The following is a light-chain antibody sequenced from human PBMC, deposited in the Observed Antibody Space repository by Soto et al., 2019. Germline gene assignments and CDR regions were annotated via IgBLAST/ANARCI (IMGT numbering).Light chain of an antibody. CDR3: QQYNVWPLT. J-gene: IGKJ4*01. CDR2: VAS. CDR1: QIFNST. Sequence: EIVMTQSPVTLSVSPGDRATLSCRASQIFNSTLAWYQQKPGQTPKLLIYVASTRATGIPARFSGSGSGTEFTLKISSLQSEDFAVYYCQQYNVWPLTFGGGTKVEFK. V-gene: IGKV3-15*01.